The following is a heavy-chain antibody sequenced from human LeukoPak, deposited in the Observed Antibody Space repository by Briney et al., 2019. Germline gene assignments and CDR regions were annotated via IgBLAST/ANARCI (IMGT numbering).Heavy chain of an antibody. J-gene: IGHJ4*02. D-gene: IGHD3-10*01. V-gene: IGHV4-59*01. Sequence: PSETLSLTCTVSGGSISSYYWSWIRQPPGKGLEWIGYIYYSGSTNYNPSLKSRVTISVDTSKNQFSLKLTSVGAADTAVYYCARAHLYASGGYSEYCGQGTLVTVSS. CDR1: GGSISSYY. CDR3: ARAHLYASGGYSEY. CDR2: IYYSGST.